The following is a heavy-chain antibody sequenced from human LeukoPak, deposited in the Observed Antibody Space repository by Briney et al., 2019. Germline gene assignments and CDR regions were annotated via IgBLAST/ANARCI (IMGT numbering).Heavy chain of an antibody. Sequence: GGSLRLSCAASGFTFDDYAMHWVRQAPGKGLEWVSAISGSGGSTYYADSVKGRFTISRDNSKNTLYLQMNSLRAEDTAVYYCAKKPTHGKLVLKYYFDYWGQGTLVTVSS. CDR1: GFTFDDYA. CDR3: AKKPTHGKLVLKYYFDY. CDR2: ISGSGGST. V-gene: IGHV3-23*01. D-gene: IGHD6-6*01. J-gene: IGHJ4*02.